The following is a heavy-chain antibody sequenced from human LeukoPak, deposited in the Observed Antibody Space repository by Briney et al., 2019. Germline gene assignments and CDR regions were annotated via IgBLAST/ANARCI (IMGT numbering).Heavy chain of an antibody. J-gene: IGHJ5*02. V-gene: IGHV3-74*01. CDR1: GFTFSSDW. CDR3: ARGVRGSYGTDL. D-gene: IGHD1-26*01. Sequence: PGGTLRLPCAASGFTFSSDWMHWVRQAPGQGLVWVSRINPAGSSTNYADSVKGRFTISRDNAMNTLYLHLNSLRAEDTAVYYCARGVRGSYGTDLWGQGTLVTVSS. CDR2: INPAGSST.